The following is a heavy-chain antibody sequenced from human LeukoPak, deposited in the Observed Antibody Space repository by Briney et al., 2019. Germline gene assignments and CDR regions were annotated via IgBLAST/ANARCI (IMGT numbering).Heavy chain of an antibody. D-gene: IGHD3-22*01. V-gene: IGHV3-11*01. CDR1: GFTFSDYY. J-gene: IGHJ4*02. CDR2: ISSSGSTI. Sequence: GGSLRLSCAASGFTFSDYYMSWIRQAPGKGLEWVSYISSSGSTIYYADSVKGRLTISRDNAKNSLYLQMNSLRAEDTAVYYCAKDKRGYYDSSGYYEVYFDYWGQGTLVTVSS. CDR3: AKDKRGYYDSSGYYEVYFDY.